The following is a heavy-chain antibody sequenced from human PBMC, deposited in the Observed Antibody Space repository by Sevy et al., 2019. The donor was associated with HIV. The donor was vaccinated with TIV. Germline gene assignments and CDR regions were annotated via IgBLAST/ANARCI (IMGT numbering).Heavy chain of an antibody. Sequence: ASVKVSCKASGGTFSSSAISWVRQAPGQGLGWMGEIFPIFGTAKYAQKFQGRVTISADESTSTAYMELSSLRSEDTAVYFCASVLAVSVDFWGQGTLVTVSS. CDR3: ASVLAVSVDF. CDR2: IFPIFGTA. D-gene: IGHD6-19*01. CDR1: GGTFSSSA. V-gene: IGHV1-69*13. J-gene: IGHJ4*02.